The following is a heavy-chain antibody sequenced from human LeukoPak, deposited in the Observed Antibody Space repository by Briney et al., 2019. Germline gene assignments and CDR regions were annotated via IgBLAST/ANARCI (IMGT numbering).Heavy chain of an antibody. J-gene: IGHJ4*02. CDR1: GFTFSDYY. D-gene: IGHD3-22*01. V-gene: IGHV3-11*01. CDR2: ISSSGSTI. Sequence: GGSLRLSCAASGFTFSDYYTSWIRQAPGKGLEWVSYISSSGSTIYYADSVKGRFTISRDNAKNSLYLQMNSLRAEDTAVYYCARDRADYDSTDYWGQGTLVTVSS. CDR3: ARDRADYDSTDY.